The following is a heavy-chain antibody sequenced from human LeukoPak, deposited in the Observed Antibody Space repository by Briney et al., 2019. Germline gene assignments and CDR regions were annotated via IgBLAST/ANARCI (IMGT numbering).Heavy chain of an antibody. V-gene: IGHV1-69*13. CDR3: ARAGSHYYYDSSGYYYVGIDY. J-gene: IGHJ4*02. D-gene: IGHD3-22*01. CDR2: IIPIFGTA. Sequence: ASVKVSCKASGGTFNSYAISWVRQAPGQGLEWMGGIIPIFGTANYAQKFQGRVTITADESTSTAYMELSSLRSEDTAVYYCARAGSHYYYDSSGYYYVGIDYWGQGTLVTVSS. CDR1: GGTFNSYA.